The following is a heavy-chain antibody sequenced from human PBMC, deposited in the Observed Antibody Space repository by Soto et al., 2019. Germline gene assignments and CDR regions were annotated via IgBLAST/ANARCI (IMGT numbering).Heavy chain of an antibody. V-gene: IGHV3-23*01. Sequence: GGSLRLSCAASGFTFSSYAMSWVRQAPGKGLEWVSAISGSGGSTYYADSVKGRFTISRDNSKNTLYLQMNSLRAEDTAVYYCAKVPDYCSGGSCYGLFDYWGQGTLVTVSS. CDR1: GFTFSSYA. J-gene: IGHJ4*02. CDR3: AKVPDYCSGGSCYGLFDY. CDR2: ISGSGGST. D-gene: IGHD2-15*01.